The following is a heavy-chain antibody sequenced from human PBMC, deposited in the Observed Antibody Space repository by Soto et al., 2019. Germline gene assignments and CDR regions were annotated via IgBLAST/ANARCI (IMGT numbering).Heavy chain of an antibody. CDR2: VNGGNGNT. D-gene: IGHD4-17*01. V-gene: IGHV1-3*01. Sequence: QVHLVQSGAEVKKPGASVKVSCKASGYTFTSYVMHWGRQAPGQRLEWMGWVNGGNGNTKYSQKFQDRVAITRDTSASTAYMELSSLRSEDTAVYYCARQVSGTTEGCWGQGTLVTVSS. CDR3: ARQVSGTTEGC. CDR1: GYTFTSYV. J-gene: IGHJ4*02.